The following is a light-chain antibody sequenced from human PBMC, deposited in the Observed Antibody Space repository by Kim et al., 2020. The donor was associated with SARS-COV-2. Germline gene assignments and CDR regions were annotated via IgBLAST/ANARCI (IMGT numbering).Light chain of an antibody. J-gene: IGLJ2*01. CDR3: QSYDSSLSGHVV. CDR1: SSNIGAGYD. Sequence: VTISCTGSSSNIGAGYDVHWYQQLPATAPKLLIYGNSNRPSGVPDRFSGSKSGTSASLAITGLQAEDEADYYCQSYDSSLSGHVVFGGGTQLTVL. CDR2: GNS. V-gene: IGLV1-40*01.